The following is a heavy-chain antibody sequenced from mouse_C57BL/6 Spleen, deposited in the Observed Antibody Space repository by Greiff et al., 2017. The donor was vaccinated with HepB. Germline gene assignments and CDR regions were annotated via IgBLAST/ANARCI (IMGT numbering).Heavy chain of an antibody. J-gene: IGHJ1*03. V-gene: IGHV1-64*01. CDR1: GYTFTSYW. CDR3: ASSLYDGYLLCWYFDV. D-gene: IGHD2-3*01. CDR2: IHPNSGST. Sequence: VQLQQPGAELVKPGASVKLSCKASGYTFTSYWMHWVKQRPGQGLEWIGMIHPNSGSTNYNEKFKSKATLTVDKSSSTAYMQLSSLTSEDSAVYYCASSLYDGYLLCWYFDVWGKGTTVTVSS.